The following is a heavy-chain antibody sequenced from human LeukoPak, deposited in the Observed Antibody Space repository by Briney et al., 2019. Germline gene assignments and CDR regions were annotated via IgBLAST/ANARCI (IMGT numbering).Heavy chain of an antibody. CDR1: GFTFSKYA. Sequence: PGGSLRLSCTASGFTFSKYAMSWVRQAPGKGLEWVSGTSGSGDTTYYADSVKGRFTISRDNSKNTLYLQMNSLRAEDTAVYYCARAPGDDWLPSPLDYWGQGTLVTVSS. D-gene: IGHD3-9*01. CDR2: TSGSGDTT. V-gene: IGHV3-23*01. CDR3: ARAPGDDWLPSPLDY. J-gene: IGHJ4*02.